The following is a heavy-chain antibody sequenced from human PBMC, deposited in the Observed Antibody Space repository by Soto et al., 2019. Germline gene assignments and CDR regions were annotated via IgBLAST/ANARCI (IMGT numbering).Heavy chain of an antibody. V-gene: IGHV1-8*01. CDR1: GYTFTSYD. J-gene: IGHJ6*03. CDR3: ARCLEPTDYYYYYYMDV. CDR2: MNPNSGNT. D-gene: IGHD1-1*01. Sequence: ASVKVSCKASGYTFTSYDINWVRQATGQGLEWMGWMNPNSGNTGYAQKFQGRVTMTRNTSISTAYMELSSLRSEDTAVYYCARCLEPTDYYYYYYMDVWGKGTTVTVSS.